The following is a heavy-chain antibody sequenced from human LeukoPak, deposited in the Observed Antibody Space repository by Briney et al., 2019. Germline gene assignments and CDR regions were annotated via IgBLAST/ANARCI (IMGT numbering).Heavy chain of an antibody. V-gene: IGHV1-69*13. J-gene: IGHJ3*02. Sequence: GASVKVSCKASGGTFSSYAISRVRQAPGQGLEWMGGIIPIFGTANYAQKFQGRVTITADESTSTAYMELSSLRSEDTAVYYCARGRMATEDAFDIWGQGTMVTVSS. D-gene: IGHD2-8*01. CDR3: ARGRMATEDAFDI. CDR2: IIPIFGTA. CDR1: GGTFSSYA.